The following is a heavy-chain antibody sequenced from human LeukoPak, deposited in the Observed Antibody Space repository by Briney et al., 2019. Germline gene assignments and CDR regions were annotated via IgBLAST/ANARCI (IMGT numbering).Heavy chain of an antibody. CDR2: INPNSGGT. Sequence: GASVKVSCKASGYTFTGYYMHWVRQAPGQGLEWMGWINPNSGGTKFAQKFQGRVTMTRDTSISTGYMELSRLRSDDTAMYYCARVDSSSWFDSWGQGTLVTVSS. CDR1: GYTFTGYY. V-gene: IGHV1-2*02. CDR3: ARVDSSSWFDS. J-gene: IGHJ5*01. D-gene: IGHD6-13*01.